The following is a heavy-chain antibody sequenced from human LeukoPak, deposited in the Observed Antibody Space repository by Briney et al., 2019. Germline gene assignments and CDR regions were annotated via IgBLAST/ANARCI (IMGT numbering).Heavy chain of an antibody. J-gene: IGHJ3*02. V-gene: IGHV4-59*01. CDR2: LSHSGYT. Sequence: SATLSLTRAVSGASINNFYWSWIRQPPRKGLEWIGYLSHSGYTTYNPSLKSRVTMSVDTSKNYLSLKLTSMTAADTALYYCARSGYIYGADAFDIWGQGTMVSVSS. D-gene: IGHD5-18*01. CDR1: GASINNFY. CDR3: ARSGYIYGADAFDI.